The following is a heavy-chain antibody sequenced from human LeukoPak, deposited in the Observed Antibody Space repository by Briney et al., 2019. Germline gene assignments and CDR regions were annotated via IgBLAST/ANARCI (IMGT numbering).Heavy chain of an antibody. Sequence: SSETLSLTCTVSGYSISSGYYWGWIRQPPGKGLEWIGNIFYSGSTYYSPSLRSRVTISLDTSRNQFSLKLNSVTAADTAVYYCAKSNGYGLVDIWGQGTMVTVSS. CDR2: IFYSGST. CDR1: GYSISSGYY. J-gene: IGHJ3*02. D-gene: IGHD3-10*01. V-gene: IGHV4-38-2*02. CDR3: AKSNGYGLVDI.